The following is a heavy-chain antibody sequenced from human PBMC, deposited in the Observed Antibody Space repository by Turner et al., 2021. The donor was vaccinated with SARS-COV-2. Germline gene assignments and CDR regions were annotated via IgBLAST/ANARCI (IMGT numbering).Heavy chain of an antibody. Sequence: QVQLVQSGGGVVQPGRSLRLSCAASGFTFSSYGIHWVRQAPGKGLEWAAVISYDGSEKYYADSVKGRFTISRDNSKNTLYLQMNSLRAEDTAVYYCAKQQGLYSNPMYYFDYWGQGTLVTVSS. CDR1: GFTFSSYG. CDR3: AKQQGLYSNPMYYFDY. CDR2: ISYDGSEK. J-gene: IGHJ4*02. D-gene: IGHD4-4*01. V-gene: IGHV3-30*18.